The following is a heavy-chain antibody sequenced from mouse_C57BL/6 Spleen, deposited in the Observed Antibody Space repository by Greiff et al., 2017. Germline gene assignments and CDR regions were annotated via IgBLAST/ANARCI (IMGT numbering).Heavy chain of an antibody. J-gene: IGHJ3*01. CDR1: GYTFTNYW. D-gene: IGHD1-1*01. Sequence: QVQLQQSGAELVRPGTSVKMSCKASGYTFTNYWIGWAKQRPGHGLAWIGDIYPGGGYTNYNEKFKGKATLTADKSSSTAYMQFSSLTSEDSAIYYCARGNYYGSRTGFAYWGQGTLVTVSA. CDR2: IYPGGGYT. CDR3: ARGNYYGSRTGFAY. V-gene: IGHV1-63*01.